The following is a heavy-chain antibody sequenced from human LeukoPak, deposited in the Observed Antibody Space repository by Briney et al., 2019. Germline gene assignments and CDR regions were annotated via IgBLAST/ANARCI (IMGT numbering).Heavy chain of an antibody. Sequence: PSETLSLTCTVSGGSISSYYWSWIRQPPGKGLEWIGEINHSGSTNYNPSLKSRVTISVDTSKNQFSLKLSSVTAADTAVYYCAREVEMATITSYFDYWGQGTLVTVSS. J-gene: IGHJ4*02. CDR1: GGSISSYY. D-gene: IGHD5-24*01. CDR3: AREVEMATITSYFDY. V-gene: IGHV4-34*01. CDR2: INHSGST.